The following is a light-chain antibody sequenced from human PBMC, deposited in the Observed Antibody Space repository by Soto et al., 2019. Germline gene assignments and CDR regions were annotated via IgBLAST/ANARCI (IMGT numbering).Light chain of an antibody. CDR2: DAS. CDR3: QQYHNWPPQYT. V-gene: IGKV3-15*01. CDR1: QSVASN. Sequence: EIVMTQSPASLSVSPGDGATLSCRASQSVASNVAWYQQKPAQGPRLLIHDASTRAVGVPARFSGSGSGTDFTLTISSLQSEDFAVFYCQQYHNWPPQYTFGQGTKLQIK. J-gene: IGKJ2*01.